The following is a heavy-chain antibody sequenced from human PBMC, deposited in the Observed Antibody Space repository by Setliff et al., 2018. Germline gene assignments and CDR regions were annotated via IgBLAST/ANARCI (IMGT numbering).Heavy chain of an antibody. V-gene: IGHV1-69*13. CDR3: AREALQRAGLYFFDI. J-gene: IGHJ4*02. Sequence: GASVKVSCKASGGTFNTYGLSWVRQAPGQGLEWMGGIIPIIGEPNYAQKFQGRVTTTADESTSTAYMELRSLKSEDTAVYYCAREALQRAGLYFFDIWGQGMLVTVSS. D-gene: IGHD3-10*01. CDR1: GGTFNTYG. CDR2: IIPIIGEP.